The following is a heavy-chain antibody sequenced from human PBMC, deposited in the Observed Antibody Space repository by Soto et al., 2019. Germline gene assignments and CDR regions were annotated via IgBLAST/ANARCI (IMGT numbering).Heavy chain of an antibody. CDR3: AKEREQLGTYYYYYYMDV. CDR2: ISYDGSNK. Sequence: QVQLVESGGGVVQPGRSLRLSCAASGFTFSSYGIHWVRQAPGKGLEWVAVISYDGSNKYYADSVKGRFTISRDSSKNTLYLQMNGLRAEDTAVYYCAKEREQLGTYYYYYYMDVWGKGTTVTVSS. J-gene: IGHJ6*03. V-gene: IGHV3-30*18. CDR1: GFTFSSYG. D-gene: IGHD6-6*01.